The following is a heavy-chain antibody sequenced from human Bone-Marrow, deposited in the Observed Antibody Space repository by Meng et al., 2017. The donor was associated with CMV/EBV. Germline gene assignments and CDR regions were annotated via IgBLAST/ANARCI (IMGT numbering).Heavy chain of an antibody. CDR3: ARDVGSTQIVGGDFDP. CDR1: GYTFTSHD. J-gene: IGHJ5*02. Sequence: ASVKVSCKASGYTFTSHDINWVRQATGQGLEWMGWISPNSGNTGYAPKFQGRVTLTRNTSISTAYMELSSLRSEDTAVYYCARDVGSTQIVGGDFDPWGQGTLVTVSS. CDR2: ISPNSGNT. V-gene: IGHV1-8*03. D-gene: IGHD3-16*02.